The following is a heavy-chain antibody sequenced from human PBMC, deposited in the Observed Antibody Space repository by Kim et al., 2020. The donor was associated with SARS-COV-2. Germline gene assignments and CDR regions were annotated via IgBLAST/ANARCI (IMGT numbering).Heavy chain of an antibody. CDR1: GYTFTSYA. Sequence: ASVKVSCKASGYTFTSYAMHWVRQAPGQRLEWMGWINAGNGNTKYSQKFQGRVTITRDTSASTAYMELSSLRSEDTAVYYCARNPPERYCSSTSCYYSYYMDVWGKGTTVTVSS. J-gene: IGHJ6*03. V-gene: IGHV1-3*01. CDR2: INAGNGNT. D-gene: IGHD2-2*01. CDR3: ARNPPERYCSSTSCYYSYYMDV.